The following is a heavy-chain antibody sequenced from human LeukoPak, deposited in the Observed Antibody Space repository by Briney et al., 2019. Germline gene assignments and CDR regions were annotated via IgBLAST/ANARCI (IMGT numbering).Heavy chain of an antibody. D-gene: IGHD2-2*01. CDR1: GFPSSDYT. Sequence: PGGSLRLSCAASGFPSSDYTMNWVRQAPGKGLEWVSGISVSDDSTYYADSVKGRFTMSRDNYNNMLYLQMNSLRAEDTAVYYCAKDRYCRSTNCPYDYWGQGTLVTVSS. J-gene: IGHJ4*02. CDR3: AKDRYCRSTNCPYDY. CDR2: ISVSDDST. V-gene: IGHV3-23*01.